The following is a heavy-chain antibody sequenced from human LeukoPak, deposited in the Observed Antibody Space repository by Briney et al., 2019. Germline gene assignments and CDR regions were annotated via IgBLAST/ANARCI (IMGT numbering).Heavy chain of an antibody. CDR3: TRGDEELIDY. CDR2: IRSKAYGATT. J-gene: IGHJ4*02. D-gene: IGHD1-26*01. Sequence: GGSLRLSCTASGFTVGDYGMTWVRQAPGKGLEWISLIRSKAYGATTEYAASVKGRFTISIDDSKSTVYLQMNSLKTEDTAVYYCTRGDEELIDYWGQGTLVTVSS. V-gene: IGHV3-49*04. CDR1: GFTVGDYG.